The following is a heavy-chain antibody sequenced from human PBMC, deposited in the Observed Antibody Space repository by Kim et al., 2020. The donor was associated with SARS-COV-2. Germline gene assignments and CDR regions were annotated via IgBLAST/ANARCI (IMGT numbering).Heavy chain of an antibody. CDR1: GGSISSYY. CDR2: IYYSGST. D-gene: IGHD3-10*01. V-gene: IGHV4-59*13. Sequence: SETLSLTCTVSGGSISSYYWSWIRQPPGKGLEWIGYIYYSGSTNYNPSLKSRVTISVDTSKNQFSLKLSSVTAADTAVYYCARQQGSGSYENAFDIWGQGTMVTVSS. CDR3: ARQQGSGSYENAFDI. J-gene: IGHJ3*02.